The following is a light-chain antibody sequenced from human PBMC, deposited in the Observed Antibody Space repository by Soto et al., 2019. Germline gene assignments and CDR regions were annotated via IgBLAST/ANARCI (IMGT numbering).Light chain of an antibody. V-gene: IGKV1-8*01. CDR3: QQYYSYPRT. CDR1: QGISSY. CDR2: AAF. J-gene: IGKJ1*01. Sequence: AIRMTQSPSSFSASTGDRVTITCRASQGISSYLAWYQQKPGKAPNLLIYAAFTLQSGVPSRFSGSGSGTDFTLTITCLQSEDFATYYCQQYYSYPRTFGQGTKVEIK.